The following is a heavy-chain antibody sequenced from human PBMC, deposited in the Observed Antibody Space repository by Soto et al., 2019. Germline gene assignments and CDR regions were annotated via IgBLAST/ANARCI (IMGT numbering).Heavy chain of an antibody. V-gene: IGHV3-53*01. CDR1: EFTVSSYY. CDR2: IDTAGRA. CDR3: ARGATYYDLWSSHYTTYTYYGIDA. J-gene: IGHJ6*02. D-gene: IGHD3-3*01. Sequence: EVQLVESGGGLIQPGGSLRVSCAASEFTVSSYYMTWVRQAPGKGLEWVSVIDTAGRANYAESVKGRLTNSRDNSKNTMYLQTNCLRVEHTAVYYCARGATYYDLWSSHYTTYTYYGIDALGQGTTVTVS.